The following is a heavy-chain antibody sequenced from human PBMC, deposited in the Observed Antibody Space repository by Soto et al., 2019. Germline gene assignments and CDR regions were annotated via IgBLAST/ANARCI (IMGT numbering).Heavy chain of an antibody. J-gene: IGHJ2*01. CDR3: ARVPRWLHPVPPAMRYFDL. Sequence: QVQLQQWGAGLLKPSETLSLTCAVYGGSFIDYYWTWIRQPPGKGLEWIAEINHSGSTNSNPSLKSRVTVPVDTSKNQFSLRLSSVTAADTAVSYCARVPRWLHPVPPAMRYFDLWGRGTLVTVSS. D-gene: IGHD5-12*01. CDR1: GGSFIDYY. CDR2: INHSGST. V-gene: IGHV4-34*01.